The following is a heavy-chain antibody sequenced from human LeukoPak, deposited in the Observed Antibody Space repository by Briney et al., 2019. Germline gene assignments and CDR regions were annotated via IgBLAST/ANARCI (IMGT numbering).Heavy chain of an antibody. CDR2: IYYSGST. V-gene: IGHV4-59*08. Sequence: SETLSLTCTVSGGSIRSYYGSWIRQPPGKGLEWIGYIYYSGSTNYNPSLKSRVTISVDTSKNQFSLKLSSVTAADTAVYYCARQEGPGPIDYWGQGTLVTVSS. CDR1: GGSIRSYY. CDR3: ARQEGPGPIDY. J-gene: IGHJ4*02.